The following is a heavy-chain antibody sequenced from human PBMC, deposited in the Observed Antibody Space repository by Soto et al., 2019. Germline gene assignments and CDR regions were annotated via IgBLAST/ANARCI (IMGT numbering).Heavy chain of an antibody. J-gene: IGHJ6*02. Sequence: QVQLVQSGDEVKKPGASVKVSCKASGYIFVNYGIAWVRQAPGQGLEWMGWISPYTGNTHSATKVQGRLTMTTDTSTSTAYMGLASLTSDDTAVYYCVMVDNYVTPTPQDVWGQGTTVTVSS. CDR1: GYIFVNYG. V-gene: IGHV1-18*01. CDR3: VMVDNYVTPTPQDV. CDR2: ISPYTGNT. D-gene: IGHD3-16*01.